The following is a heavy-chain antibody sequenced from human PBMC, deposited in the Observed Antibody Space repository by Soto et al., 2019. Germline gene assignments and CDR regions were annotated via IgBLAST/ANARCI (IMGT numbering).Heavy chain of an antibody. CDR2: FYYSGST. V-gene: IGHV4-30-4*01. D-gene: IGHD3-3*01. CDR3: ARDRGGYDFWSGYSVSVLLTGMDV. J-gene: IGHJ6*02. CDR1: GGSISSGDYY. Sequence: SETLSLTCTVSGGSISSGDYYWSWIRQPPGKGLEWIGYFYYSGSTYYNPSLKSRVTISVDTSKNQFSLKLSFVTAADTAVYYCARDRGGYDFWSGYSVSVLLTGMDVWGQGTTVTVSS.